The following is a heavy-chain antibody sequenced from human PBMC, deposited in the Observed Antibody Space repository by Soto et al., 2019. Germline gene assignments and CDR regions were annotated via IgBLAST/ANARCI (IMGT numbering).Heavy chain of an antibody. CDR1: GDTFNFYT. CDR3: ATNYGSGSTHFDY. D-gene: IGHD3-10*01. Sequence: QVQLVQSGAEVKKPGSPVRVSCTASGDTFNFYTISWVRQFPGQGPEWMGKIIPMLVMSNYAQKFQGRVTIMADKSTSTVYMNLSGLTSEDTAVYYCATNYGSGSTHFDYWGQGTLVTVSS. J-gene: IGHJ4*02. CDR2: IIPMLVMS. V-gene: IGHV1-69*02.